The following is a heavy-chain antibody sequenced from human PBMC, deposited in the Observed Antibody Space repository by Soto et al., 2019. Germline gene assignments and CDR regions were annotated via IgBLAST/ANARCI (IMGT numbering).Heavy chain of an antibody. CDR2: IYHSGTT. CDR3: ATRFDGLGSYEY. V-gene: IGHV4-4*02. D-gene: IGHD3-10*01. CDR1: GGSISSSKW. Sequence: SETLSLTCAVSGGSISSSKWWTWVRQPPGKGLEWIGEIYHSGTTNYIPSLKSRVTISVDKSKNQFSLKLTSVTAADTAVYYCATRFDGLGSYEYWGQGTLVTVS. J-gene: IGHJ4*02.